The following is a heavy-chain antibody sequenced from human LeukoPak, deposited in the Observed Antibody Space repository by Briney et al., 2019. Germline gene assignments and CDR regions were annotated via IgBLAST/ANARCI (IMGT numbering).Heavy chain of an antibody. J-gene: IGHJ6*02. Sequence: GGSLRLSCAASGFTFSSYGMRWVRQAPGKGLEWVAVISYDGSNKYYADSVKGRFTISRDNSKNTLYLQMNSLRAEDTAVYYCAKGTGTDYYYGMDVWGQGTTVTVSS. CDR2: ISYDGSNK. CDR1: GFTFSSYG. V-gene: IGHV3-30*18. D-gene: IGHD1-1*01. CDR3: AKGTGTDYYYGMDV.